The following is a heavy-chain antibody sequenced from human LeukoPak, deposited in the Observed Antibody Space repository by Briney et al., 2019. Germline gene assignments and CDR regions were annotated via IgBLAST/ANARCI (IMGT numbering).Heavy chain of an antibody. J-gene: IGHJ4*02. CDR1: GGSFSGYY. D-gene: IGHD3-22*01. Sequence: PSETLSLTCAVYGGSFSGYYWSWIRQPPGKGLEWIGEINHSGSTNYNPSLKSRVTISVDTSKNQFSLKLSSVTAADTAVYYCARVSRHYDSIGYYIQKLLYFDYWGQGTLVTVSS. CDR2: INHSGST. V-gene: IGHV4-34*01. CDR3: ARVSRHYDSIGYYIQKLLYFDY.